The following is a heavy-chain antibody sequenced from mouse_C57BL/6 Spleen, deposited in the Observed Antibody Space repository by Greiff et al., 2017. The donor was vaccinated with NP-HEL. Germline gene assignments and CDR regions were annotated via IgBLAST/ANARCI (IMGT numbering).Heavy chain of an antibody. J-gene: IGHJ1*03. CDR1: GYTFTSYW. CDR2: IDPSDSYT. Sequence: VQLQQPGAELVMPGASVKLSCKASGYTFTSYWMHWVKQRPGQGLEWIGEIDPSDSYTNYNQKFKGKSTLTVDKSSSTAYMQLSSLTSEDSAVYYCARRYYGSSPWYFDVWGTGTTVTVSS. CDR3: ARRYYGSSPWYFDV. V-gene: IGHV1-69*01. D-gene: IGHD1-1*01.